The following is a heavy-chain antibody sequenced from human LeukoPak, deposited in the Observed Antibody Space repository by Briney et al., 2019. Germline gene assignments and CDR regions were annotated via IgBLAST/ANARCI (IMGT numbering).Heavy chain of an antibody. CDR3: AKDPQLLWFGELLDHYFDY. D-gene: IGHD3-10*01. V-gene: IGHV3-30*18. Sequence: GRSLRLSCAASGFTFSSYGMHWVRQAPGKGLEWVAVISYGGSNKYYADSVKGRFTISRDNSKNTLYLQMNSLRAEDTAVYYCAKDPQLLWFGELLDHYFDYWGQGTLVTVSS. CDR1: GFTFSSYG. J-gene: IGHJ4*02. CDR2: ISYGGSNK.